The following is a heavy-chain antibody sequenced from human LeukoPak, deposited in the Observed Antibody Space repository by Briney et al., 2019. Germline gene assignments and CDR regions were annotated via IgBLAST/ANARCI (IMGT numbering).Heavy chain of an antibody. V-gene: IGHV3-9*01. CDR2: ISWNSGSI. Sequence: HPGRSLRLSCAASGFTFDDYAMHCVRQARGKGLEWVSGISWNSGSIGYADSVKGRFTISRDNAKNSLYLQMNSLRAEDTAVYYCARGEATSWGQGTLVTVSS. CDR1: GFTFDDYA. J-gene: IGHJ5*02. CDR3: ARGEATS.